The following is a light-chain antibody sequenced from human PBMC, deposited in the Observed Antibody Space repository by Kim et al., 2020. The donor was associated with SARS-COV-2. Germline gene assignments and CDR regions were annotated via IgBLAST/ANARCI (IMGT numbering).Light chain of an antibody. CDR3: QQYGTSPRV. CDR2: AAT. V-gene: IGKV3-20*01. Sequence: ENVLTQSPDTLSLPPGESATLSCRASQSVNSKFLAWYQQTPGQAPRLLLYAATSRAAGIPDRFRGSGSGTEFTLTIARLEPEDSAVYYCQQYGTSPRVFGQGTKVDIK. CDR1: QSVNSKF. J-gene: IGKJ1*01.